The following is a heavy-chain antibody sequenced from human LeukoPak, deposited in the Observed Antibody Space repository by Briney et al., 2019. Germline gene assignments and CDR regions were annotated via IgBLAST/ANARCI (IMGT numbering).Heavy chain of an antibody. CDR1: GFTFDTYG. CDR3: AKGGYCSATRCYVGKGMDD. J-gene: IGHJ4*01. CDR2: ISPDGVDK. D-gene: IGHD2-2*01. Sequence: GGSLRLSCAASGFTFDTYGMHWVRPAPSQGLGGGAGISPDGVDKYYADSVKGRFTISRDNSKNTVSLQVNSLRAEDTAAYYCAKGGYCSATRCYVGKGMDDWGQGTLVTVSS. V-gene: IGHV3-30*18.